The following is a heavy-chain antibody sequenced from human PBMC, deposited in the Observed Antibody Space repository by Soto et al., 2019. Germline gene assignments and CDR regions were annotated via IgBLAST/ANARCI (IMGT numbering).Heavy chain of an antibody. D-gene: IGHD6-13*01. J-gene: IGHJ5*02. V-gene: IGHV4-30-4*01. Sequence: QVQLQESGPGLVKPSQTLSLTCTVSGGYISRGDYYWSWIRQPPGQGLYWIGYSDYSGSTYYNPSLQGRVTISVDTSKNQFSLKLISVTAADTAVYYCARERPDGSRLDPWGQGTLVTVST. CDR1: GGYISRGDYY. CDR3: ARERPDGSRLDP. CDR2: SDYSGST.